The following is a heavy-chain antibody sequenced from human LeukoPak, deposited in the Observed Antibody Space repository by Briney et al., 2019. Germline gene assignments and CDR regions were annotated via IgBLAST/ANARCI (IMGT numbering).Heavy chain of an antibody. Sequence: SETLSLTCAVSGGSISSGGYSWSWIRQPPGKGLEWIGCIYHSGSTYYNPSLKSRVTISVDRSKNQFSLKLSSVTAADTAVYYCARGAFYGDYYFDYWGQGTLVTVSS. CDR2: IYHSGST. D-gene: IGHD4-17*01. V-gene: IGHV4-30-2*01. CDR3: ARGAFYGDYYFDY. CDR1: GGSISSGGYS. J-gene: IGHJ4*02.